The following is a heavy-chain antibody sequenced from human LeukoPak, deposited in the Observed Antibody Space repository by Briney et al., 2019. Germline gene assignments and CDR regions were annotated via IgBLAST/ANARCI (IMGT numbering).Heavy chain of an antibody. J-gene: IGHJ4*02. Sequence: GVSLTLSCAASGFTFNDYDKHWIRQARGKGQERVSAICTAGDTYYTGSVKGRFTISRENAKNSLYLQMNSLRAGDTAVYYCARVAKERVGGVYYFDSSGPGTLVTVSS. CDR2: ICTAGDT. D-gene: IGHD1-1*01. CDR1: GFTFNDYD. CDR3: ARVAKERVGGVYYFDS. V-gene: IGHV3-13*01.